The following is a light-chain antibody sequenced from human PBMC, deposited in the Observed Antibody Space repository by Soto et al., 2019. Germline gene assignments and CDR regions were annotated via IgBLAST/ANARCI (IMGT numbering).Light chain of an antibody. V-gene: IGKV3-11*01. CDR1: QSVDNY. CDR2: DPS. CDR3: QQRSNWPIT. J-gene: IGKJ5*01. Sequence: EIVLTQSPATLSLSPGERATLSCRASQSVDNYLAWYQQKPGQAPRLLISDPSNRATAIPSRFSGSGYGTDFTLTISSLEPEDFAVYYCQQRSNWPITFGQGTRLEIK.